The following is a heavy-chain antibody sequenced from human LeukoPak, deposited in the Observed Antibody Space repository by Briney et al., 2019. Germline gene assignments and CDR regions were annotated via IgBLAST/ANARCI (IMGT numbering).Heavy chain of an antibody. D-gene: IGHD2-8*02. Sequence: KPSETLSLTCSVSGVSISSSSYYWGWIRQPPGKGLEWIGSINYNGNTYYNASLKSRVTISVDTSKNQFSLKLSSVTAADTAVYYCARGVVYGPHYYYMDVWGKGTTVTVSS. CDR3: ARGVVYGPHYYYMDV. CDR2: INYNGNT. J-gene: IGHJ6*03. CDR1: GVSISSSSYY. V-gene: IGHV4-39*01.